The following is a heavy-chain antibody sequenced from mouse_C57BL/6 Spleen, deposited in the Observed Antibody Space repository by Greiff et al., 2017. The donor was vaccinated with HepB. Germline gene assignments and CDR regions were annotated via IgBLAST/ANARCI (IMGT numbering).Heavy chain of an antibody. CDR2: IDPSDSYT. J-gene: IGHJ2*01. CDR1: GYTFTSYW. CDR3: ARSRYHFDY. V-gene: IGHV1-69*01. D-gene: IGHD2-14*01. Sequence: VKLQQPGAELVMPGASVKLSCKASGYTFTSYWMHWVKQRPGQGLEWIGEIDPSDSYTNYNQKFKGKSTLTVDKSSSTAYMQLSSLTSEDSAVYYCARSRYHFDYWGQGTTLTVSS.